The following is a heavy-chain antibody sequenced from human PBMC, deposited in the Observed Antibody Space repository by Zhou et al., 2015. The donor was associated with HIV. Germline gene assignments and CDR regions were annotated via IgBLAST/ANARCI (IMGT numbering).Heavy chain of an antibody. V-gene: IGHV1-69*01. D-gene: IGHD6-13*01. CDR1: GGTFSSYA. CDR3: ARDQGQQLVRINSFGFDI. CDR2: IIPIFGTA. J-gene: IGHJ3*02. Sequence: QVQLVQSGAEVKKPGSSVKVSCKASGGTFSSYAISWVRQAPGQGLEWMGGIIPIFGTANYAQKFQGRVTITADESTSTAYMELSSLRSEDTAVYYCARDQGQQLVRINSFGFDIWGQGTMVTVSS.